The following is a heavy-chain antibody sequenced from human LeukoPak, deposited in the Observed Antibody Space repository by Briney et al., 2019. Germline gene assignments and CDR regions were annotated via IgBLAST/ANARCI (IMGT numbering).Heavy chain of an antibody. CDR2: ISGSGGST. CDR1: GFTFSSYG. J-gene: IGHJ4*02. V-gene: IGHV3-23*01. Sequence: PGGTLRLSCAASGFTFSSYGMSWVRQAPGKWLEWVSAISGSGGSTYYADSVKGRFTISRDNSKNTLYLQMNSLRAEDTAVYYCAKAYTPYSGSYFFDYWGQGTLVTVSS. D-gene: IGHD1-26*01. CDR3: AKAYTPYSGSYFFDY.